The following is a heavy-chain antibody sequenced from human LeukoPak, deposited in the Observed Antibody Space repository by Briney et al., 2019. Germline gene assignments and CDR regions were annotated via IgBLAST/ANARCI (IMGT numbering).Heavy chain of an antibody. CDR1: GDSISDFS. D-gene: IGHD3-3*01. V-gene: IGHV4-59*01. Sequence: SETLSLTCTVSGDSISDFSWTWIRQTPGKGLEWIGFISSSGTSHYSPSLESRVTFSLDTSKSQFSLSLKSVTAADTAVYYCARVFRGAVTSNRFDAWGQGILVTVSS. CDR3: ARVFRGAVTSNRFDA. CDR2: ISSSGTS. J-gene: IGHJ5*02.